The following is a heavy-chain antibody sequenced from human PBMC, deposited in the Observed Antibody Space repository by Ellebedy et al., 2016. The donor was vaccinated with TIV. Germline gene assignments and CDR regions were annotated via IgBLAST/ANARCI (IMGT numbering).Heavy chain of an antibody. Sequence: PGGSLRLSCGASGFTSDSYSMNWVRQAPEKGLEWVSSISSNSGNKYCADSVEGRFTISRDNARNSLYLQMNSLRAEDTAVYYCARDLHFAFDYWGRGTLVTVSS. CDR1: GFTSDSYS. CDR3: ARDLHFAFDY. J-gene: IGHJ4*02. V-gene: IGHV3-21*01. CDR2: ISSNSGNK.